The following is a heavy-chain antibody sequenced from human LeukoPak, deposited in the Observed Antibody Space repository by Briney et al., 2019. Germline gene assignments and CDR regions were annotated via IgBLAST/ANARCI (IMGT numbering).Heavy chain of an antibody. V-gene: IGHV4-59*01. CDR2: IYYSGST. D-gene: IGHD2-15*01. J-gene: IGHJ3*02. CDR1: GGSISSYY. Sequence: SEALSLTCTVSGGSISSYYGSWIRQPPGKGLEWIGYIYYSGSTNYNPSLKSRVTISVDTCKNQFSLKLSSVTAADTAVYYCARDDPVAGDNAFDIWGQGTMVTVSS. CDR3: ARDDPVAGDNAFDI.